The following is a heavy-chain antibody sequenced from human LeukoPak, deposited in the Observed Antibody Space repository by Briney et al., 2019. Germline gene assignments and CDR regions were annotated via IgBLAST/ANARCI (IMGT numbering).Heavy chain of an antibody. CDR1: GYTFTSYG. D-gene: IGHD2-15*01. Sequence: GASVKVSCKASGYTFTSYGISWVRQAPGQGLEWMGWISAYNGNTNYAQKFQGRVTITADKSTSTAYMELSSLRSEDTAVYYCARAVGCSGGSCFYHEYNWFDPWGQGTLVTVSS. CDR2: ISAYNGNT. V-gene: IGHV1-18*01. J-gene: IGHJ5*02. CDR3: ARAVGCSGGSCFYHEYNWFDP.